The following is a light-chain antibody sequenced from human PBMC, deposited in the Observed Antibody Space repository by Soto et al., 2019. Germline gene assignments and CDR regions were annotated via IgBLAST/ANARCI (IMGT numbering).Light chain of an antibody. CDR2: GAS. CDR1: QSVSSSY. CDR3: QQYGSSPWT. J-gene: IGKJ1*01. V-gene: IGKV3-20*01. Sequence: EILMTQSPDTLSVSPGERATLSCRASQSVSSSYLAWYQQKPGQAPRLLIYGASSRATGIPDRFSGSGSGTDFTLTISRLEPEDFAVYYCQQYGSSPWTFGQGTKVDIK.